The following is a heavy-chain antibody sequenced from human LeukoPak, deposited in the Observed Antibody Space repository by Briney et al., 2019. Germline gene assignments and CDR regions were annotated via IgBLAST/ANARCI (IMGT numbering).Heavy chain of an antibody. Sequence: SETLSLTCTVSGGSISSGGYYWSWIRQPPGKGLEWIGYIYHSGSTYYNPSLKSRVTISVDRSKNQFSLKLSSVTAADTAVYYCARGLSGGAISPPNWFDPWGQGTLVTVSS. CDR2: IYHSGST. D-gene: IGHD3-10*01. V-gene: IGHV4-30-2*01. J-gene: IGHJ5*02. CDR1: GGSISSGGYY. CDR3: ARGLSGGAISPPNWFDP.